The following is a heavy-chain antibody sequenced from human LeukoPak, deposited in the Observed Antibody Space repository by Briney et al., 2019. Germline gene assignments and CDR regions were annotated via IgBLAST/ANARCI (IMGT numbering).Heavy chain of an antibody. CDR1: GGSISRYY. CDR2: IYSSATT. D-gene: IGHD2-15*01. J-gene: IGHJ3*02. CDR3: VRHESGWRGAFDI. V-gene: IGHV4-59*08. Sequence: PSETLSLTCSVLGGSISRYYWSWVRQPPGKEPEWIGYIYSSATTDSKPALKSQVTISVGTSKNQFSLKLSTVTAADTAVYYCVRHESGWRGAFDIWGQGTMVTVSS.